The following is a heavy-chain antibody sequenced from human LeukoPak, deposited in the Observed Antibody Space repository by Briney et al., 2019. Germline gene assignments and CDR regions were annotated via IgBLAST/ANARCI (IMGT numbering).Heavy chain of an antibody. J-gene: IGHJ4*02. D-gene: IGHD2-15*01. CDR1: GYSFTSYW. V-gene: IGHV5-10-1*01. Sequence: PGESLKISCKGSGYSFTSYWISWVRQMPGKGLEWMGRIDPSDSYTNYSPSFQGLVTISADKSISTAYLQWSSLKASDAAMYYCARHEGVGAAPDFWGQGTLVTVSS. CDR2: IDPSDSYT. CDR3: ARHEGVGAAPDF.